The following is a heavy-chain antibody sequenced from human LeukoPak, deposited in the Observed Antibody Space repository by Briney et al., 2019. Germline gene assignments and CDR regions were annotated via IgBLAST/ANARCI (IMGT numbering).Heavy chain of an antibody. D-gene: IGHD3-3*02. J-gene: IGHJ5*02. CDR1: GFTFSSYA. CDR3: AKAFHFWSGSWFDP. V-gene: IGHV3-23*01. Sequence: GGSLRLSCAASGFTFSSYAMSGVRQAPGKGLEWVSAISGSGRSTYYADSVKGRFTISRDNSKNTLYLQMNSLSAEDTAVYSCAKAFHFWSGSWFDPWGQGTLVTVSS. CDR2: ISGSGRST.